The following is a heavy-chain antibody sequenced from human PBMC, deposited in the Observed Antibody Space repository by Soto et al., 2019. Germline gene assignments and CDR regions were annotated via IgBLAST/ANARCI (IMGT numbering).Heavy chain of an antibody. J-gene: IGHJ4*02. CDR1: GFTFGTYS. V-gene: IGHV3-23*01. CDR3: AKDVRPDGYWDLDY. Sequence: PGGSLRLSCAASGFTFGTYSMNWVRQAQGKGLEWVSGIYGNGGGTFYADSVKGRFTISRDNSRNTLYLQMNSLRAEDTAVYYCAKDVRPDGYWDLDYWGQGTPVTVSS. D-gene: IGHD5-12*01. CDR2: IYGNGGGT.